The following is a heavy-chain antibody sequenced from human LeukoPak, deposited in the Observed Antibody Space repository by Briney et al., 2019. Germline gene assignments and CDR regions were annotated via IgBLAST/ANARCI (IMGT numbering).Heavy chain of an antibody. J-gene: IGHJ4*02. CDR1: GGSISNYY. V-gene: IGHV4-59*08. CDR2: ISHSGST. CDR3: ARGSGYSYGYYFDY. D-gene: IGHD5-18*01. Sequence: SETLSLTCTVSGGSISNYYWSWIRQPPGKGLEWIGYISHSGSTNYSPSLKSRVTISVDTSKNQFSLKLSSVTAADTAVYYCARGSGYSYGYYFDYWGQGTLVTVSS.